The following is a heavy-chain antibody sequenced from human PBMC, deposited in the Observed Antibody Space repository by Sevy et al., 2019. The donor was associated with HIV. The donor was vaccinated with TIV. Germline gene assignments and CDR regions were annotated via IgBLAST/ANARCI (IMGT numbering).Heavy chain of an antibody. CDR2: IYWDDDE. CDR1: GFSLSATGVG. D-gene: IGHD6-6*01. J-gene: IGHJ5*02. V-gene: IGHV2-5*02. Sequence: SGPTLVKPTQTLTLTCTFSGFSLSATGVGVGWIRQPPGKALEWLAVIYWDDDERYSPSLRNRVTITKDTSKNQEVLTLTNMDPVDTGTYYCAHTAAARPNWFDPWGQGTLVTVSS. CDR3: AHTAAARPNWFDP.